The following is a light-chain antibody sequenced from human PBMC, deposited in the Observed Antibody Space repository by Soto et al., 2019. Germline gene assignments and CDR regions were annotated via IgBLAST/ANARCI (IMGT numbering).Light chain of an antibody. Sequence: IVLTQSPGTLSLSPGEGATLSCRASQDVDNNFLAWYQQRPGQAPRLLICASSRRATGIPDRFSGSGSGRDFTLTTSRVAPEDIAEYLCQQYYSSITFGGGTKVEVK. V-gene: IGKV3-20*01. J-gene: IGKJ4*02. CDR3: QQYYSSIT. CDR2: ASS. CDR1: QDVDNNF.